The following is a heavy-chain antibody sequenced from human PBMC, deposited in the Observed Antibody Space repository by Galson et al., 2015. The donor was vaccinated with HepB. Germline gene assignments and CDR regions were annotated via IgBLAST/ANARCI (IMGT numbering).Heavy chain of an antibody. CDR3: ASGRYIVVVTPSDY. CDR2: IYYSGST. D-gene: IGHD2-21*02. Sequence: TLSLTCTVSGGSISSTSYYWGWIRQPPGKGLEWIGSIYYSGSTYYNPSLKSRVTISVDTSKNQFSLNLSSVAAADTAVYYCASGRYIVVVTPSDYWGKGTLVTVSS. CDR1: GGSISSTSYY. V-gene: IGHV4-39*01. J-gene: IGHJ4*02.